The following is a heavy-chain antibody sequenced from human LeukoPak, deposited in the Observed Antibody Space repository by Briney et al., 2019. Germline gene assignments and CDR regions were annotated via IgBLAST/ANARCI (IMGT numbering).Heavy chain of an antibody. D-gene: IGHD3-22*01. CDR2: ISGSGGST. CDR3: AKEGVGNYYDSSSYYPYYFDY. Sequence: GGSLRLSCAASGFTFSSYGMPWVRQAPVKGLEWVSAISGSGGSTYYADSVKGRFTISRDNSKNTLYLQMNSLRAEDTAVYYCAKEGVGNYYDSSSYYPYYFDYWGQGTLVTVSS. V-gene: IGHV3-23*01. CDR1: GFTFSSYG. J-gene: IGHJ4*02.